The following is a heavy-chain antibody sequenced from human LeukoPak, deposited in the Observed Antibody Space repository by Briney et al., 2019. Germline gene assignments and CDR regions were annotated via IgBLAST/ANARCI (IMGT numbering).Heavy chain of an antibody. V-gene: IGHV3-21*01. CDR2: ISSSSSYI. CDR1: GFTFSSYS. J-gene: IGHJ4*02. CDR3: AKDPVYCSGGSCPAQADY. D-gene: IGHD2-15*01. Sequence: GGSLRLSCAASGFTFSSYSMNWVRQAPGKGLEWVSSISSSSSYIYYADSVKGRFTISRDNSKNTLYLQMNSLRAEDTAVYYCAKDPVYCSGGSCPAQADYWGQGTLVTVSS.